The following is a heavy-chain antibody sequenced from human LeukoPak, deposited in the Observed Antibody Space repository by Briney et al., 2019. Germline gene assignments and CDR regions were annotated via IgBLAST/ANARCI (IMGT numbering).Heavy chain of an antibody. Sequence: PGGSLRLSCAASGFTFSSYGMHWVRQAPGKGLEWVAVISYDGSNKYYADSAKGRFTISRDNSKNTLYLQMNSLRAEDTAVYYCAKVGYSSGVDYWGQGTLVTVSS. CDR3: AKVGYSSGVDY. CDR2: ISYDGSNK. CDR1: GFTFSSYG. J-gene: IGHJ4*02. V-gene: IGHV3-30*18. D-gene: IGHD6-19*01.